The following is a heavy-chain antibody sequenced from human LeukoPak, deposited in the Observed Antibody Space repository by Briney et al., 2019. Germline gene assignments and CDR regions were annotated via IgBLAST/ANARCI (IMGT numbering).Heavy chain of an antibody. D-gene: IGHD3-22*01. V-gene: IGHV1-18*01. J-gene: IGHJ4*02. CDR2: ISAYNGNT. Sequence: ASVKVSCKASGYTFTSYGISWVRQAPGQGLEWMGWISAYNGNTNYAQKLQGRVTMTTDTSTSTAYMELRGLRSDDTAVYYCARVGYYDSSGYYYESYFDYWGQGTLVTVSS. CDR3: ARVGYYDSSGYYYESYFDY. CDR1: GYTFTSYG.